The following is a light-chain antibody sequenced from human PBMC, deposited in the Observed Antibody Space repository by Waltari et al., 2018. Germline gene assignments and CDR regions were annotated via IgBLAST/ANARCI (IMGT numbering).Light chain of an antibody. J-gene: IGLJ1*01. CDR3: SSYTSGTTYV. Sequence: QSALTQPASVSGSPGQSITISCSGTSSDVGGYNYVSWYQQYPGKAPKVMIYDVRKRPSGVSNRFSGSKSGYTASLTISGLQAEDEADYYCSSYTSGTTYVFGTGTKVTVL. CDR2: DVR. CDR1: SSDVGGYNY. V-gene: IGLV2-14*03.